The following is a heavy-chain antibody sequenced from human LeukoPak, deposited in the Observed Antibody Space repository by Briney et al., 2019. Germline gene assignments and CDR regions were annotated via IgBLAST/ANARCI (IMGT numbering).Heavy chain of an antibody. Sequence: SQTLSLTCTVSGGSISSGDYYWSWIRQPPGKGLEWIGYIYYSGSTYYNPSLKSRITISVDTSKNQVSLQVSSVTAADSAIYYCARFGVDYDMDVWGHGTTVTVFS. J-gene: IGHJ6*02. CDR2: IYYSGST. D-gene: IGHD3-16*01. CDR1: GGSISSGDYY. CDR3: ARFGVDYDMDV. V-gene: IGHV4-30-4*01.